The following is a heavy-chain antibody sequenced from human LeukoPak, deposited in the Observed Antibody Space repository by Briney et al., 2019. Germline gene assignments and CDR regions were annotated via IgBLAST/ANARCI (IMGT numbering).Heavy chain of an antibody. V-gene: IGHV3-48*01. CDR1: GFTFSTYR. J-gene: IGHJ4*02. CDR3: ARDATDYSFDY. Sequence: GGSLRLSCAASGFTFSTYRMNWVRQAPGNGLEWVSYISGSSSTIHYADSVKGRFTISRDNSKNTVYLQMNSLRVEDTGVYYCARDATDYSFDYWGQGTLVSVSS. CDR2: ISGSSSTI. D-gene: IGHD5-12*01.